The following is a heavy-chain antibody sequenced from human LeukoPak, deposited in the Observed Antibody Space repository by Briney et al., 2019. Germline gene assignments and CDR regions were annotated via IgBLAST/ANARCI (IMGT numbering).Heavy chain of an antibody. CDR2: INPNSGGT. D-gene: IGHD2-21*01. CDR3: ARADRLDGGPYLIGP. J-gene: IGHJ5*02. V-gene: IGHV1-2*02. Sequence: ASVKVSCKTSGYSFTDYYMHWVRQAPGQGLEWMGWINPNSGGTSSAQRFQGRVTMTRDTSITTVYMEVSWLTSDDTAIYYCARADRLDGGPYLIGPWGQGTLVTASS. CDR1: GYSFTDYY.